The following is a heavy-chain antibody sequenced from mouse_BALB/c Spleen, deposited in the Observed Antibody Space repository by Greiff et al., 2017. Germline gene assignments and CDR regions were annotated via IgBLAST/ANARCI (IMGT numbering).Heavy chain of an antibody. CDR3: ARGGYYRYDRAYYYAMDY. CDR2: ISYDGSN. V-gene: IGHV3-6*02. D-gene: IGHD2-14*01. CDR1: GYSITSGYY. Sequence: EVQLQESGPGLVKPSQSLSLTCSVTGYSITSGYYWNWIRQFPGNKLEWMGYISYDGSNNYNPSLKNRISITRDTSKNQFFLKLNSVTTEDTATYYCARGGYYRYDRAYYYAMDYWGQGTSVTVSS. J-gene: IGHJ4*01.